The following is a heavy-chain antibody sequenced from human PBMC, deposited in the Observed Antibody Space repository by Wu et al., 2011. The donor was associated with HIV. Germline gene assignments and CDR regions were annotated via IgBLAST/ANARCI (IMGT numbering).Heavy chain of an antibody. CDR2: ISTYSGNT. CDR1: GYTFSTSG. D-gene: IGHD1-26*01. Sequence: QVQLVQSGAEVKKPGASVKVSCKASGYTFSTSGVSWVRQAPGQGLEWMGWISTYSGNTKYAQRLQGRVTMTTDTPANTAYMELRSLRSDDTAVYYCARDESGSSSLYGMDVWGQGTTVIVSS. J-gene: IGHJ6*02. CDR3: ARDESGSSSLYGMDV. V-gene: IGHV1-18*01.